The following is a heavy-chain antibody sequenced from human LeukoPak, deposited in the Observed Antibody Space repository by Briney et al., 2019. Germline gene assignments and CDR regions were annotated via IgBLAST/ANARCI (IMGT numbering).Heavy chain of an antibody. CDR3: AREKWFVTPEFFQH. CDR1: GFTFSNAW. D-gene: IGHD3-22*01. CDR2: IKSKRQGGTR. J-gene: IGHJ1*01. V-gene: IGHV3-15*01. Sequence: GGSLRLSCAASGFTFSNAWMNWVRQPPGKGLEWVGRIKSKRQGGTRDYAAPVKGGFSISRDDSQNTLYLQMNSLRADDTAVYYCAREKWFVTPEFFQHWGQGTLVTVSS.